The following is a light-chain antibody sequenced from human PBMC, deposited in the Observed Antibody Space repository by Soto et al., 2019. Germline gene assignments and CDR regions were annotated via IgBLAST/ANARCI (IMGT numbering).Light chain of an antibody. CDR1: RSVTTN. CDR3: QQYNNWPRT. CDR2: GAS. J-gene: IGKJ1*01. V-gene: IGKV3-15*01. Sequence: EVLRTHSPSTLSVSPLWRATLSFMASRSVTTNLAWHQQKPGQAPRLLIYGASTRATDVPARFSGSGSGTEFTLTISSLQSEDFAVYYCQQYNNWPRTFGQGTKVDIK.